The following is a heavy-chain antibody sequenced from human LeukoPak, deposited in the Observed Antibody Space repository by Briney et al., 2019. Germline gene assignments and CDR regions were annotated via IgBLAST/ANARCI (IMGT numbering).Heavy chain of an antibody. V-gene: IGHV3-23*01. CDR3: ARLDSTEDI. D-gene: IGHD1-1*01. Sequence: PGGSLRLSCAASGFTFSSYAMSWVRQVPGKGLEWVSAISGSGGSTYYADSVKGRFTISRDNAKNSLYLQMNSLRAEDTAVYYCARLDSTEDIRGQGTMVTVSS. CDR1: GFTFSSYA. CDR2: ISGSGGST. J-gene: IGHJ3*02.